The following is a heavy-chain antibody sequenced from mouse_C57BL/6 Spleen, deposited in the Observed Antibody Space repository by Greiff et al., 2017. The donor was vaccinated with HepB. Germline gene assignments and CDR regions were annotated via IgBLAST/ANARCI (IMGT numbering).Heavy chain of an antibody. Sequence: EVQLQQSGPVLVKPGASVKMSCKASGYTFTDYYMNWVKQSHGKSLEWIGVINPYNGGTSYNQKFKGKATLTVDKSSSTAYMELNSLTSEDSAVYYCASQGPRDAMDYWGQGTSVTVSS. V-gene: IGHV1-19*01. CDR2: INPYNGGT. J-gene: IGHJ4*01. CDR1: GYTFTDYY. D-gene: IGHD3-3*01. CDR3: ASQGPRDAMDY.